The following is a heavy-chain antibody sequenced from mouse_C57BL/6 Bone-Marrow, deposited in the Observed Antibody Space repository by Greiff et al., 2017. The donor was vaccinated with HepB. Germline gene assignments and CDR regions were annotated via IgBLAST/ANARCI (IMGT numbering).Heavy chain of an antibody. V-gene: IGHV1-81*01. CDR3: ARDYGSRPYWYFDV. J-gene: IGHJ1*03. CDR1: GYTFTSYG. CDR2: IYPRSGNT. D-gene: IGHD1-1*01. Sequence: VKLQQSGAELARPGASVKLSCKASGYTFTSYGISWVKQRTGQGLEWIGEIYPRSGNTYYNEKFKGKATLTADKSSSTAYMELRSLTSEDSAVYFCARDYGSRPYWYFDVWGTGTTVTVSS.